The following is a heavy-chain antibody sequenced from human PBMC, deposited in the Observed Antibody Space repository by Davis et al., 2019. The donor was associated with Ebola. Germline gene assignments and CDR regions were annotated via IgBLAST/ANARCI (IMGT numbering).Heavy chain of an antibody. V-gene: IGHV5-51*01. CDR1: GNSFTSYW. J-gene: IGHJ4*02. CDR2: MYPGGSQI. Sequence: PGGSLRLSCKDSGNSFTSYWIGWVRQMSGKGLEWMAIMYPGGSQITYSPSFQGQVTISADKSISTAYLQWTSLKASDTAMYYCATVERGALLGYWGQGTLVTVSS. CDR3: ATVERGALLGY. D-gene: IGHD1-1*01.